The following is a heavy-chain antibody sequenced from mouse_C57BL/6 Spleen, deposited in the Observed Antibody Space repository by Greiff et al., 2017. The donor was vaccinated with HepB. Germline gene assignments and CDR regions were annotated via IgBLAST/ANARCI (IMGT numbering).Heavy chain of an antibody. CDR2: IYPGGGYT. D-gene: IGHD1-1*01. CDR3: AREDYYGTPYYAMDY. CDR1: GYTFTNYW. V-gene: IGHV1-63*01. J-gene: IGHJ4*01. Sequence: QVQLKQSGAELVRPGTSVKMSCKASGYTFTNYWIGWAKQRPGHGLEWIGDIYPGGGYTNYNEKFKGKATLTADKSSSTAYMQFSSLTSEDSAIYYCAREDYYGTPYYAMDYWGQGTSVTVSS.